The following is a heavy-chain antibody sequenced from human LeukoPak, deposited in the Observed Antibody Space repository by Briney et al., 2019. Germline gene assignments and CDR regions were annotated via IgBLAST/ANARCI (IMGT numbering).Heavy chain of an antibody. Sequence: GGSLRLSCAGSGFTFSSYIMSWVRQAPGKGLEFVSGVSDNGGATYYADSVKGRFTISRDNSQNTLYLQMNSLRGEDSAIYFCARQLGYCSDGSCYFDHGGQGTLATVSS. J-gene: IGHJ4*02. D-gene: IGHD2-15*01. CDR3: ARQLGYCSDGSCYFDH. CDR1: GFTFSSYI. V-gene: IGHV3-23*01. CDR2: VSDNGGAT.